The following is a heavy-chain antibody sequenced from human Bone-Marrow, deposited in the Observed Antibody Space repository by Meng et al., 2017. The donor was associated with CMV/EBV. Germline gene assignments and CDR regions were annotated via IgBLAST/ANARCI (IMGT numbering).Heavy chain of an antibody. J-gene: IGHJ3*02. CDR3: ARGAVQRWLVLLHEAFDI. D-gene: IGHD5-18*01. Sequence: GGSLRLSCAASGFTFSSYAMHWVRQAPGKGLEWVAVISYDGSNKYYADSVKGRFTISRDNSKNTLYLQMNSLRAEDTAVYYCARGAVQRWLVLLHEAFDIWGQGTMVTVSS. CDR1: GFTFSSYA. V-gene: IGHV3-30*04. CDR2: ISYDGSNK.